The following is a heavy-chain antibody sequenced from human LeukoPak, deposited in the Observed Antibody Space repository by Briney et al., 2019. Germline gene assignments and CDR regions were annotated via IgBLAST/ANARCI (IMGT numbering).Heavy chain of an antibody. Sequence: GGSLRLSCAASGFTLGGYYMTWIRQAPGKGLEWVSYISNSGGSAAYYADSVRGRFTISRDYAKNSLYLQMNSLRAEDTAVYYCARDYGGNLRFFDYWGQGTLVTVSS. CDR2: ISNSGGSAA. V-gene: IGHV3-11*04. J-gene: IGHJ4*02. CDR3: ARDYGGNLRFFDY. D-gene: IGHD4-23*01. CDR1: GFTLGGYY.